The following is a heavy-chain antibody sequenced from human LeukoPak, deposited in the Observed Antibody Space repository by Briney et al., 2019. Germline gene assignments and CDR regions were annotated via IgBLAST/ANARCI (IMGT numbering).Heavy chain of an antibody. Sequence: ASVEVSCKASGYTFTSYDINWVRQATGQGLEWMGWMNPNSGNTGYAQKFQGRVTITRNTSISTAYMELSSLRSDDTAVYYCARGRGYCSSTSCYHFDYWGQGTLVTVSS. CDR1: GYTFTSYD. CDR2: MNPNSGNT. V-gene: IGHV1-8*03. J-gene: IGHJ4*02. CDR3: ARGRGYCSSTSCYHFDY. D-gene: IGHD2-2*01.